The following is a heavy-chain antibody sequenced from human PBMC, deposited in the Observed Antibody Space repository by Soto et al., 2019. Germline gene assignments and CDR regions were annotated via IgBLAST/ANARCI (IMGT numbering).Heavy chain of an antibody. CDR1: GGSISSGPYS. CDR2: CHYGEST. Sequence: QLQLQESGPGLVKPSETLSLTCTVSGGSISSGPYSWGWIRQPPGEGLEWIATCHYGESTHYNPSLESRVTVSVYTSQNHFSLKVSSVTVADTAVYYCARLGGFCSSTNCYGYYAMDVWGQGTTVTVSS. CDR3: ARLGGFCSSTNCYGYYAMDV. V-gene: IGHV4-39*02. D-gene: IGHD2-2*01. J-gene: IGHJ6*02.